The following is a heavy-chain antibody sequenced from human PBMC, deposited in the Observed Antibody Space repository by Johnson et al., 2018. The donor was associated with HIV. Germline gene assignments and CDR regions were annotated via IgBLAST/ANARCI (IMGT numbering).Heavy chain of an antibody. J-gene: IGHJ3*02. D-gene: IGHD2-15*01. CDR1: GFTFSSYA. Sequence: VQLVESGGGVVQPGRSLRLSCAASGFTFSSYAMHWVRQAPGKGLEWVSGINWNGGSTGYADSVKGRSTISRDNAKNSLYLQMSSLRAEDTALYYCARDRGRGSEDAFDIWGQGTMVTVSS. CDR3: ARDRGRGSEDAFDI. V-gene: IGHV3-20*04. CDR2: INWNGGST.